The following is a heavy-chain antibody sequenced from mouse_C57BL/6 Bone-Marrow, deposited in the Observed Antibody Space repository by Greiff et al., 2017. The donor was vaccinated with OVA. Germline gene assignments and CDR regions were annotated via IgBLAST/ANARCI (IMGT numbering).Heavy chain of an antibody. V-gene: IGHV10-1*01. CDR2: IRSKSNNYAT. CDR3: VRQEGLTLFAY. Sequence: EVKLEESGGGLVQPKGSLKLSCAASGFSFNTYAMNWVRQAPGKGLEWVARIRSKSNNYATYYADSVKDRFTISRDNSESMLYLQMNNLKTEDTAMYYCVRQEGLTLFAYWGQGTLVTVSA. J-gene: IGHJ3*01. CDR1: GFSFNTYA. D-gene: IGHD4-1*01.